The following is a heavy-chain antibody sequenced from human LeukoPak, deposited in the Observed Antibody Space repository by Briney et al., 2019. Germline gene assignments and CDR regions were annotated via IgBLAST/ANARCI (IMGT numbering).Heavy chain of an antibody. CDR1: GGSISSGGYY. Sequence: SETLSLTCTVSGGSISSGGYYWSWIRQHPGKGLEWIGYIYYSGSTYYNPSLKSRVTISVDTSKNQFSLKLSSVTAADTAVYYCARGPDTTLYYDFWSGYSGFDPWGQGTLVTVSS. J-gene: IGHJ5*02. D-gene: IGHD3-3*01. V-gene: IGHV4-31*03. CDR2: IYYSGST. CDR3: ARGPDTTLYYDFWSGYSGFDP.